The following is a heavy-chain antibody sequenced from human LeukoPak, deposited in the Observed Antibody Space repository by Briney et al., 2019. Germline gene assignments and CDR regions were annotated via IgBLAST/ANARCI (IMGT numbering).Heavy chain of an antibody. CDR2: INPYSGAT. CDR1: GFTFTTYF. V-gene: IGHV1-2*02. CDR3: GRATYTSIWFHDAFDI. Sequence: ASVKVSCKASGFTFTTYFMHWVRQPPGPGLEWMGWINPYSGATNSAQKFQGRVTMTRDTSISTAYMELSMLTSDDTAVYYCGRATYTSIWFHDAFDIWGQGTMVTVSS. D-gene: IGHD6-13*01. J-gene: IGHJ3*02.